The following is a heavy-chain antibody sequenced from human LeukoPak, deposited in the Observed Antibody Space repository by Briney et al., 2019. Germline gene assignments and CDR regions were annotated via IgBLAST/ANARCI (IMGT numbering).Heavy chain of an antibody. CDR3: AREKTTMVRGRIVTDNYYGMDV. CDR1: GFTFSDYY. D-gene: IGHD3-10*01. V-gene: IGHV3-11*06. CDR2: ISSSGGYT. J-gene: IGHJ6*04. Sequence: GGSLRLSCAASGFTFSDYYMTWIRQAPGKGLEWVSYISSSGGYTSYADSVKGRFTISRDNAKNSLYLQMNSLRAEDTAVYYCAREKTTMVRGRIVTDNYYGMDVWGKGATVTVSS.